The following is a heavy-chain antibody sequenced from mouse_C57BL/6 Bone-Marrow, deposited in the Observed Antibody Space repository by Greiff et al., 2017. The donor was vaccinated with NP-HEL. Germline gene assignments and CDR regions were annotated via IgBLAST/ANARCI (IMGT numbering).Heavy chain of an antibody. CDR2: INPSTGGT. CDR3: ARDTTVVAYYAMDY. Sequence: EVQLQQSGPELVKPGASVKISCKASGYSFTGYYMNWVKQSPEKSLEWIGEINPSTGGTTYNRKFKAKATLTVDKSSSTAYMQLKSLTSEDSAVYYCARDTTVVAYYAMDYWGQGTSVTVSS. J-gene: IGHJ4*01. D-gene: IGHD1-1*01. V-gene: IGHV1-42*01. CDR1: GYSFTGYY.